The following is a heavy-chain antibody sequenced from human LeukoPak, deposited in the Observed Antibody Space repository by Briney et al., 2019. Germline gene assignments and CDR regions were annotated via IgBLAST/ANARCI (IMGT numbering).Heavy chain of an antibody. CDR2: IGSSGSTI. CDR3: ASGRLRFLEWLLSF. V-gene: IGHV3-11*04. D-gene: IGHD3-3*01. J-gene: IGHJ4*02. Sequence: GGSLRLSCAASGFTFSDYYMSWIRQAPGKGLEWVSYIGSSGSTIYYADSVKGRFTISRDNAKNSLYLQMNSLRAEDTAVYYCASGRLRFLEWLLSFWGQGTLVTVSS. CDR1: GFTFSDYY.